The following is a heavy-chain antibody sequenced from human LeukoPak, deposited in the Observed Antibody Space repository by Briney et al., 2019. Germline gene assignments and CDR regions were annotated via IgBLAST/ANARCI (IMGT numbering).Heavy chain of an antibody. CDR2: MAHDGNKN. D-gene: IGHD3-10*01. J-gene: IGHJ2*01. CDR3: LQQGGRDAYGRNWYLGL. Sequence: LPGGSLRLSCGASGVSISNYGMRWVRQPAGKGLEWEAFMAHDGNKNFLPGSMKGRFSPSRENPNNTLYVQINSLPPDDTALYPCLQQGGRDAYGRNWYLGLWGRGTLVTVSS. V-gene: IGHV3-30*02. CDR1: GVSISNYG.